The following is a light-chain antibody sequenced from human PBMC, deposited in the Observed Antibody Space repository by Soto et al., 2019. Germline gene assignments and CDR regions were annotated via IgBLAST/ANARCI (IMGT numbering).Light chain of an antibody. CDR2: GNS. V-gene: IGLV1-40*01. Sequence: QSVRTQPPSVSGAPGQRVTISWTGSSSNIGAGYDVHWYQQLPGTAPKLLIYGNSNRPSGVPDRFSGSKSGTSASLAITGLQAEDEADYYCQSYDSSVSKVVFGGGTKLTVL. CDR3: QSYDSSVSKVV. J-gene: IGLJ2*01. CDR1: SSNIGAGYD.